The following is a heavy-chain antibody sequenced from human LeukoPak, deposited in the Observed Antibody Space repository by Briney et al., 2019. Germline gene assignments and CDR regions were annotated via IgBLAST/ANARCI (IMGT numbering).Heavy chain of an antibody. V-gene: IGHV4-34*01. CDR1: GGSISSYY. J-gene: IGHJ4*02. Sequence: SETLSLTCTVSGGSISSYYWSWIRQPPGKGLEWIGEINHSGSTNYNPSLKSRVTISVDTSKNQFSLKLSSVTAADTAVYYCARFDVGATTDFFDYWGQGTLVTVSS. D-gene: IGHD1-26*01. CDR2: INHSGST. CDR3: ARFDVGATTDFFDY.